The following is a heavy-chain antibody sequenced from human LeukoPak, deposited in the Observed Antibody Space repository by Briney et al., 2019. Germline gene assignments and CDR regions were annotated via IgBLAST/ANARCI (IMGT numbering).Heavy chain of an antibody. V-gene: IGHV4-39*01. CDR3: ARPPGIAAAWFDP. J-gene: IGHJ5*02. D-gene: IGHD6-13*01. Sequence: SETLSLTCTVSGGSISSSSYYWGWIRQPPWKGLEWIGSIYYSGSTYYNPSLKSRVAISVDTSKDQLSPKLSSVTAADTAVYYCARPPGIAAAWFDPWGQGTLVTVSS. CDR2: IYYSGST. CDR1: GGSISSSSYY.